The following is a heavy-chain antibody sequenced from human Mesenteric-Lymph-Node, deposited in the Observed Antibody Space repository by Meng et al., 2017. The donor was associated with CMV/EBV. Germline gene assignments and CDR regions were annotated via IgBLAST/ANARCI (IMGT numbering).Heavy chain of an antibody. CDR1: GGSFSGYY. V-gene: IGHV4-34*01. CDR3: ARDGDYYDSSGYNPFDY. D-gene: IGHD3-22*01. J-gene: IGHJ4*02. Sequence: QVQLQQWGAGLLKPSETLSLTCAVYGGSFSGYYWSWIRQPPGKGLEWIGEINHSGVPYYNPSLKSRVTISVDTSKNQFSLKLSSVTAADTAVYYCARDGDYYDSSGYNPFDYWGQGTLVTVSS. CDR2: INHSGVP.